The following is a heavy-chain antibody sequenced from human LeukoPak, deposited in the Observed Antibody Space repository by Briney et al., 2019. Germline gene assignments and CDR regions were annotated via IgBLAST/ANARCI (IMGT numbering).Heavy chain of an antibody. CDR2: ISDRGSRT. CDR1: GLTLSNYG. D-gene: IGHD3-22*01. J-gene: IGHJ4*02. CDR3: AKRGVVIRVILVGFHKEAYYFDS. Sequence: GGSLRLSCAVSGLTLSNYGMSWVRQAPGKGLEWVAGISDRGSRTNYADSVKGRFTISTDHPKNTLYLQMNSLRAEGTAVYFCAKRGVVIRVILVGFHKEAYYFDSWGQGALVTVSS. V-gene: IGHV3-23*01.